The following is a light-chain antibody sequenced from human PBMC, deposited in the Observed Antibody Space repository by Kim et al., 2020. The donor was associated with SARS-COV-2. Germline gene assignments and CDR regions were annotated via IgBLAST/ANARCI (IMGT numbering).Light chain of an antibody. CDR3: QHLYTYPFS. CDR1: QGIISS. J-gene: IGKJ3*01. Sequence: SASLGDRVTITCRASQGIISSLARYQQKPGRAPKLLIYDASTLQSGVPSRFGGSGSGTEFTLTISSLQPEDSATYYCQHLYTYPFSFGPGTKVDIK. CDR2: DAS. V-gene: IGKV1-9*01.